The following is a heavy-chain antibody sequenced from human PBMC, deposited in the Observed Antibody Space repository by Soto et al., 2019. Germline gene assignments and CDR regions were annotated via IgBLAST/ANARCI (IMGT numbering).Heavy chain of an antibody. CDR1: GYTFTSYG. CDR2: ISAYNGNT. V-gene: IGHV1-18*01. CDR3: ARDRAYDFWSGYGGSWFDP. D-gene: IGHD3-3*01. J-gene: IGHJ5*02. Sequence: ASVKVSCKASGYTFTSYGISWLRQAPGQGLEWMGWISAYNGNTNYAQKLQGRVTMTTDTSTSTAYMELRSLRSDDTAVYFCARDRAYDFWSGYGGSWFDPWGQGTQVTVSS.